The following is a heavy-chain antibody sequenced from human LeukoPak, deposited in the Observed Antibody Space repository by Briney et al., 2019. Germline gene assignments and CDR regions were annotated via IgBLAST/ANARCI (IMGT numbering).Heavy chain of an antibody. CDR2: ISGSGGST. CDR3: ARDMGPYYYDSSGYYPPDY. V-gene: IGHV3-21*01. Sequence: GGSLRLSCAASGFTVSSNYMSWVRQAPGKGLEWDSAISGSGGSTYYADSVKGRFTISRDNAKNSLYLQMNSLRAEDTAVYYCARDMGPYYYDSSGYYPPDYWGQGTLVTVSS. CDR1: GFTVSSNY. D-gene: IGHD3-22*01. J-gene: IGHJ4*02.